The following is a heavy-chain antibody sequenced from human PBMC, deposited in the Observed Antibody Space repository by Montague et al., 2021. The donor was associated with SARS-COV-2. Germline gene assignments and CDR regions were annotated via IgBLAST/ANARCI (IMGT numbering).Heavy chain of an antibody. CDR2: ISYDGKNQ. CDR3: AKDQVYRGRSSPFDS. Sequence: SLRLSCAASGFTFSSYGMHWARQAPGKGPEWVAAISYDGKNQNYGEFVKGRFIISRDNTRNTLGLQMNSLRAEGTALYYCAKDQVYRGRSSPFDSWGQGTLVSVSS. CDR1: GFTFSSYG. J-gene: IGHJ4*02. V-gene: IGHV3-30*18. D-gene: IGHD1-26*01.